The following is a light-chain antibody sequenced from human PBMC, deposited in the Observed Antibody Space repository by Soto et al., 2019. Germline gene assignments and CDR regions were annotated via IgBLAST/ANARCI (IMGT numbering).Light chain of an antibody. J-gene: IGKJ4*01. V-gene: IGKV3-20*01. CDR3: QQYAGSRST. CDR1: QTLSSSY. Sequence: EIVLTQSPGTLSLSPGERATLSCRASQTLSSSYLVWYQQKPGQAPRLLIYGASSRATGIPDRFSGSGSGTVFTLTISRLEPEDCAVYYCQQYAGSRSTFGGGTKVEIK. CDR2: GAS.